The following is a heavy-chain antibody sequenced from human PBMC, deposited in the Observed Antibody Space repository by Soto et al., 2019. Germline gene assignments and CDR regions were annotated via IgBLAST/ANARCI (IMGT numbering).Heavy chain of an antibody. CDR3: ARGVKYGAYSRWFDP. J-gene: IGHJ5*02. Sequence: ASVKVSCKACRYTFTSYDINWVRQATGQGLEYLGWMNPNSGNTGYVQKFQGRVTMTRDTSISTAYMELSSLRSEDTAVYFCARGVKYGAYSRWFDPWGQGTLVTVS. CDR2: MNPNSGNT. V-gene: IGHV1-8*01. CDR1: RYTFTSYD. D-gene: IGHD4-17*01.